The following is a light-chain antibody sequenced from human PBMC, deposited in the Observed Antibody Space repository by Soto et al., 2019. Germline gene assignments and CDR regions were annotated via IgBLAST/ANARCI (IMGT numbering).Light chain of an antibody. CDR2: GAS. CDR1: QNIKSN. J-gene: IGKJ5*01. CDR3: QQYDHWLPT. V-gene: IGKV3-15*01. Sequence: IVMPHCRATRSGSPLKSSTRSVCAAQNIKSNLAWYQQKPGQAPRLLIYGASTRATGVPGRVSGRRSGTDFTPTISSLQSEAFAVYYCQQYDHWLPTFGQGTRLEIK.